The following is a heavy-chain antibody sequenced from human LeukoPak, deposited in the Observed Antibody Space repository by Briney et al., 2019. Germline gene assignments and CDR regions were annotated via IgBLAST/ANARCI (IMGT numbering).Heavy chain of an antibody. Sequence: GGSLRLSCAASGFTFRTYSMNWVRQAPGKGLEWVSYISSSGSTIYYADSVKGRFTISRDNAKNSLYLQMNSLRAEYTAVYYFAEIGITKIRGGWGKGTTVTISS. CDR2: ISSSGSTI. J-gene: IGHJ6*04. CDR1: GFTFRTYS. D-gene: IGHD3-10*01. CDR3: AEIGITKIRGG. V-gene: IGHV3-48*04.